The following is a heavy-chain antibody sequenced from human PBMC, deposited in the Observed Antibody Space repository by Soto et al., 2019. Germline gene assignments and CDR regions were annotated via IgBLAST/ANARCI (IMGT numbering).Heavy chain of an antibody. Sequence: GGSLRLSCAASGFTFSTYNINWVRQAPWKGLEWVSSISSSSIYIYYADSVKGRFTISRDNAKNSLYLQMNSLGAEDTAVYYCARDGAYSNHRIFDYWGQRTLVTVCS. D-gene: IGHD4-4*01. CDR1: GFTFSTYN. J-gene: IGHJ4*02. V-gene: IGHV3-21*01. CDR2: ISSSSIYI. CDR3: ARDGAYSNHRIFDY.